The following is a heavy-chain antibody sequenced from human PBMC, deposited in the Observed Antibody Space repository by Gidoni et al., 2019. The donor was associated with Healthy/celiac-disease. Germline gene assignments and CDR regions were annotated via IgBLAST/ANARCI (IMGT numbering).Heavy chain of an antibody. CDR2: IYYSGCT. CDR1: GGSLSSYY. Sequence: QEQLQQSGPALVKPAATLSLTSTVPGGSLSSYYWSWIRQPPGKGLEWMGSIYYSGCTNYNPSLKSLVTIAVDTSKNQFSLKLSSVTAADTAVYYCARDPGSGSYVSWFDPWGQGTLVTVSS. V-gene: IGHV4-59*01. D-gene: IGHD3-10*01. CDR3: ARDPGSGSYVSWFDP. J-gene: IGHJ5*02.